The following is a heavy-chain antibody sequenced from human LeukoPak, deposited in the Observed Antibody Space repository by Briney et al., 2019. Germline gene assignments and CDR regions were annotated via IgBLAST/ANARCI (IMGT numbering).Heavy chain of an antibody. CDR3: ARLTRDSGYGAHGSYYYYYGMDV. CDR2: ISLSSTTI. J-gene: IGHJ6*02. CDR1: GFTFSSYS. Sequence: GGSLRLSCAASGFTFSSYSMTWVRQAPGKGLEWVSYISLSSTTIYYADSVKGRFTISRDNAKNSLYLQMNSLRAEDTAVYYCARLTRDSGYGAHGSYYYYYGMDVWGQGTTVTVSS. V-gene: IGHV3-48*04. D-gene: IGHD5-12*01.